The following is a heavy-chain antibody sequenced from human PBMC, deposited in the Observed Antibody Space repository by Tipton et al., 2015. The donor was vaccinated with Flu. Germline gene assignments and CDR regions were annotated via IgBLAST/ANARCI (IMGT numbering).Heavy chain of an antibody. Sequence: TLSLTCTVSSGSIRSTNYFCAWIRQPPGKRLELIGSIYPSGTTYYNPSLKSRVTISFDTSKNQFSLKLSSVTAADTAVYFCARYRYYADDTDPGVYFNYWGRGTLVTVSA. CDR3: ARYRYYADDTDPGVYFNY. CDR2: IYPSGTT. D-gene: IGHD3-3*01. J-gene: IGHJ4*02. CDR1: SGSIRSTNYF. V-gene: IGHV4-39*01.